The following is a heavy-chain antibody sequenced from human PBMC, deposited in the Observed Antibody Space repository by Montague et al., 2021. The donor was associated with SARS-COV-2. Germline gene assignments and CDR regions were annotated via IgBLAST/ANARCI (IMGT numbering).Heavy chain of an antibody. CDR2: IYYSGST. D-gene: IGHD6-13*01. J-gene: IGHJ6*02. V-gene: IGHV4-39*07. CDR1: GGSISSSSYY. Sequence: SETLSLTCTVSGGSISSSSYYWGWIRQPPGKGLEWIGSIYYSGSTYYNPSLKSRVTISVDTSKNLSSLKLSSVAAADTAVYYCARVGRQQLVRLSGMDVWGQGTTVTVSS. CDR3: ARVGRQQLVRLSGMDV.